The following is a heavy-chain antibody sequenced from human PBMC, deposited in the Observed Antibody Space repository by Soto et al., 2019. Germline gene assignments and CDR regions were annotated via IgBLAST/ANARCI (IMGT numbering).Heavy chain of an antibody. V-gene: IGHV3-23*01. J-gene: IGHJ4*02. CDR3: ARRSWRGRADY. CDR2: IGGSGGDT. D-gene: IGHD3-10*01. Sequence: EVQLLASGGGLAQPGGSLRLSCAATGFTFSSYAMSWVRQAPGKGLEWVSGIGGSGGDTYYADSVKGRFTVSRDNAENTLYLQLNSLRVEDTAIYYCARRSWRGRADYWGQVILVTVSS. CDR1: GFTFSSYA.